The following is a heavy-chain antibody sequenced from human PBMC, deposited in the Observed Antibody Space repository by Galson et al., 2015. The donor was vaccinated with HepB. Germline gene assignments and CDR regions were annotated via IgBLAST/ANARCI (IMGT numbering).Heavy chain of an antibody. CDR3: AGRSMIVVVDWYFDH. J-gene: IGHJ2*01. Sequence: SLRLSCAASGFTFSSYAMSWVRQAPGKGLEWVSAISGSGGSTYYADSVKGRFTISRDNSKNTLYLQMNSLRAEDTAVYYCAGRSMIVVVDWYFDHWGRGTLVTVSS. CDR2: ISGSGGST. D-gene: IGHD3-22*01. V-gene: IGHV3-23*01. CDR1: GFTFSSYA.